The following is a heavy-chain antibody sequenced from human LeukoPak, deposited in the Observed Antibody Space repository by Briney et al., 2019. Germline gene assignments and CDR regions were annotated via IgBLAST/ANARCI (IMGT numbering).Heavy chain of an antibody. CDR1: GYTFTGYY. J-gene: IGHJ3*02. Sequence: GASVKVSCKASGYTFTGYYMHWVRQATGQGLEWMGWINPNSGGTNYAQKFQGRVTMTRDTSISTAYMELSRLRSDDTAVYYCARADRFWSDDAFDIWGQGTMVTVSS. CDR3: ARADRFWSDDAFDI. CDR2: INPNSGGT. D-gene: IGHD3-3*01. V-gene: IGHV1-2*02.